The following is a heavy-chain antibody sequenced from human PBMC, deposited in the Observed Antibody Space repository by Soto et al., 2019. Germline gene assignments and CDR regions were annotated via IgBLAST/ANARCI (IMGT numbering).Heavy chain of an antibody. CDR3: ARDPRYCMSTISCRSNYGIDV. D-gene: IGHD2-2*01. Sequence: PSETLSLTCTVSGGSISSGDYYWSWIRQPPGKGLEWIGFISYSGSTYYNPSLKSRLTILVDTSKNQFSLKVSSVTAADTAVYYCARDPRYCMSTISCRSNYGIDVWGQGTTVTVSS. V-gene: IGHV4-30-4*01. J-gene: IGHJ6*02. CDR2: ISYSGST. CDR1: GGSISSGDYY.